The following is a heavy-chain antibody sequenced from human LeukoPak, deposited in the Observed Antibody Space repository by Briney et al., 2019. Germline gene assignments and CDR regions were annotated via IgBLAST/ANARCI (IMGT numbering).Heavy chain of an antibody. D-gene: IGHD6-13*01. CDR3: ARRTGSSWYSVYSYGLDV. CDR1: GYSFTSYW. J-gene: IGHJ6*02. V-gene: IGHV5-51*01. CDR2: IYPGESDT. Sequence: GESLKISCKGSGYSFTSYWIGWVRQMPGKGLEWMGIIYPGESDTIYSPSFQGQVTMSADKSISTAYLQWSSLKASDTAMYYCARRTGSSWYSVYSYGLDVWGQGTTVTVSS.